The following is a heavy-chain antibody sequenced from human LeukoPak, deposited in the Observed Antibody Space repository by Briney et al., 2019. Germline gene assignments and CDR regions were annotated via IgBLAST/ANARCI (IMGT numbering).Heavy chain of an antibody. CDR2: ISSSSYT. J-gene: IGHJ4*02. Sequence: GGSLRLSCAASGFTFSDYYMSWIRQAPGKGLEWVSYISSSSYTNYADSVKGRFTISRDNAKNSLYLQMNSLRAEDTAVYYCARGVDSSGWQFDYWGQGTLVTVSS. V-gene: IGHV3-11*05. D-gene: IGHD6-19*01. CDR1: GFTFSDYY. CDR3: ARGVDSSGWQFDY.